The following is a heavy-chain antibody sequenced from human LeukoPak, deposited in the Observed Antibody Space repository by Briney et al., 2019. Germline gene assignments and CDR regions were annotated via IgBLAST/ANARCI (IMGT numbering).Heavy chain of an antibody. CDR1: GYSFTSYW. V-gene: IGHV5-51*01. J-gene: IGHJ3*02. D-gene: IGHD3-16*02. CDR2: IYPGDPDT. Sequence: GESLKISCKGSGYSFTSYWIGWVRQMPGKGLEWMGIIYPGDPDTRYSPSFQGQVTISADKSISTAYLQWSSLKASDTAMYYCARPSITFGGVIDAFDIWGQGTMVTVSS. CDR3: ARPSITFGGVIDAFDI.